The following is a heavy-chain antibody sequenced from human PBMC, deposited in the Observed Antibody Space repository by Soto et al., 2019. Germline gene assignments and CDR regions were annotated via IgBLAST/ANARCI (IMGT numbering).Heavy chain of an antibody. Sequence: SVKVSCKASGGTFSSYAISWVRQAPGQGLEWMGGIIPIFGTANYAQEFQGRVTITADESTSTAYMELSSLRSEDTAVYYCARDIVLVPAARRSEGKYYYYYGMDVWGQGTTVTVSS. D-gene: IGHD2-2*01. CDR3: ARDIVLVPAARRSEGKYYYYYGMDV. J-gene: IGHJ6*02. CDR1: GGTFSSYA. CDR2: IIPIFGTA. V-gene: IGHV1-69*13.